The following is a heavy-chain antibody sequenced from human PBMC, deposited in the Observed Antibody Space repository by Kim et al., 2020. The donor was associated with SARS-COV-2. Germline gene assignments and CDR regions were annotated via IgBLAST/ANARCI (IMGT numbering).Heavy chain of an antibody. Sequence: ASVKVSCKASGYTFTSYGISWVRQAPGQGLEWMGWISAYNGNTNYAQKLQGRVTMTTDTSTSTAYMELRSLRSDDTAVYYCARDTWFGELFLYYYYGMDVWGQGTTVTVSS. CDR3: ARDTWFGELFLYYYYGMDV. CDR1: GYTFTSYG. J-gene: IGHJ6*02. V-gene: IGHV1-18*04. D-gene: IGHD3-10*01. CDR2: ISAYNGNT.